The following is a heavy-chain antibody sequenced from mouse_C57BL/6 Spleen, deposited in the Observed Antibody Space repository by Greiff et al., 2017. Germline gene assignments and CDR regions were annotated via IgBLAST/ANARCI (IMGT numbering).Heavy chain of an antibody. CDR1: GYTFTDYE. J-gene: IGHJ2*01. Sequence: VQLVESGAELVRPGASVTLSCKASGYTFTDYEMHWVKQTPVHGLEWIGAIDPETGGTAYNQKFKGKAILTADKSSSTAYMELRSLTSEDSAVYYCTREDLGLGRNFDYWGQGTTLTVSS. V-gene: IGHV1-15*01. CDR3: TREDLGLGRNFDY. CDR2: IDPETGGT. D-gene: IGHD4-1*01.